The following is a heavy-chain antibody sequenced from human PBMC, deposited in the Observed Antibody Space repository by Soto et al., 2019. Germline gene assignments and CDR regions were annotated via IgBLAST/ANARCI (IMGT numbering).Heavy chain of an antibody. Sequence: PSETLSLTCTVSGGSISSYYWSWIRQPPGKGLEWIGYIYYSGSTNYNPSLKSRVTISVDTSKNQFSLKLSSVTAADTAVYYCASVDEAVFDYWGQGTLVTVSS. CDR2: IYYSGST. CDR1: GGSISSYY. V-gene: IGHV4-59*01. J-gene: IGHJ4*02. D-gene: IGHD2-15*01. CDR3: ASVDEAVFDY.